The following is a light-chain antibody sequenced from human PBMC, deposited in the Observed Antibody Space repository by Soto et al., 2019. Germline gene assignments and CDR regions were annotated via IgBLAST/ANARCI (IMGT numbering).Light chain of an antibody. CDR2: GAS. J-gene: IGKJ5*01. CDR3: QQYGGSPRT. Sequence: ELVMTQSPCTLSVSLGESATLSCRASQSVDGYLAWYQQKPGQAPRLLIYGASTRATGVTARFRGGGSGTEFTLTISSLQSEDFAVYYCQQYGGSPRTFGQGTRLEIK. V-gene: IGKV3-15*01. CDR1: QSVDGY.